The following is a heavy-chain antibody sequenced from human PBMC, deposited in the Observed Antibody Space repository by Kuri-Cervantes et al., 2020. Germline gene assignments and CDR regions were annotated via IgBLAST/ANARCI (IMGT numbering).Heavy chain of an antibody. CDR3: ASSGSGWGYYDILTGYYESYYYYGMDV. CDR2: IKQDGSEK. D-gene: IGHD3-9*01. CDR1: GLTFSSYW. Sequence: GGSLRLSCAASGLTFSSYWMSGVRQAPGKGLEWVANIKQDGSEKYYVDSVRGRFSISRDNARNSLYLQMNSLRAEDTAVYYCASSGSGWGYYDILTGYYESYYYYGMDVWGQGTTVTVSS. V-gene: IGHV3-7*01. J-gene: IGHJ6*02.